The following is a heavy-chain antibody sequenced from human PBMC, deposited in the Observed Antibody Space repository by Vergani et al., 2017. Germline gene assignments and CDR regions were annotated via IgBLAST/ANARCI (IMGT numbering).Heavy chain of an antibody. D-gene: IGHD5-12*01. Sequence: QVQVVQSGAEVKKSGASVKVSCKTSGYTFSNYYMHWVRQAPGQGLEWMGIINPSGGHTNYAQKFQGRVTMTRDTSTSTVYMELSSLRSEDTAIYYCARGGGYDDLGQNFDYWGQGTLVTVSA. CDR2: INPSGGHT. V-gene: IGHV1-46*03. CDR3: ARGGGYDDLGQNFDY. J-gene: IGHJ4*02. CDR1: GYTFSNYY.